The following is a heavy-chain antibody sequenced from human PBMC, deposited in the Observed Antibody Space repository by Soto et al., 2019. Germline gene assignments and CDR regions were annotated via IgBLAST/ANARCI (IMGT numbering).Heavy chain of an antibody. J-gene: IGHJ4*02. V-gene: IGHV4-39*01. CDR1: GGSISSSSYY. CDR3: ARTYDILTGYPH. D-gene: IGHD3-9*01. CDR2: IYYSGST. Sequence: SETLSLTCTVSGGSISSSSYYWGWIRQPPGKGLEWIGSIYYSGSTYYNPSLKSRVTISVDTSKNQFSLKLSSVTAADTAVYYCARTYDILTGYPHWGQGTLVTVSS.